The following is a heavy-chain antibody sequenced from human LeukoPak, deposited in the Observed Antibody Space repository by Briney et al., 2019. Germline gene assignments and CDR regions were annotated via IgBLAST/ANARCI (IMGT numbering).Heavy chain of an antibody. J-gene: IGHJ6*03. V-gene: IGHV4-59*08. CDR1: GGSISSYY. D-gene: IGHD1-1*01. CDR3: ARHGTTGIVGANYYMDV. Sequence: SETLSLTCTVSGGSISSYYWSWIRQPPGKGLEWIGYIYYSGSTNYNPSLKSRVTISVDTSKNQFSLKLSSVTAADTAVYYCARHGTTGIVGANYYMDVWGKGTTVTVSS. CDR2: IYYSGST.